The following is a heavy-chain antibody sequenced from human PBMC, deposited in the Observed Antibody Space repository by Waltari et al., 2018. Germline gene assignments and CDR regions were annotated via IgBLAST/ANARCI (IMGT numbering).Heavy chain of an antibody. CDR2: IYWNDDK. CDR1: GFSLSTSGVG. D-gene: IGHD4-17*01. CDR3: AHRRSYGDFAEYFQH. Sequence: QITLKESGPTLVKPTQTLTLTCTFSGFSLSTSGVGVGWIRQPPGKALEWLALIYWNDDKRYSPSLKSRLTITKDTSKNQVVLTMTNMDPVDTATYYCAHRRSYGDFAEYFQHWGQGTLVTVSS. V-gene: IGHV2-5*01. J-gene: IGHJ1*01.